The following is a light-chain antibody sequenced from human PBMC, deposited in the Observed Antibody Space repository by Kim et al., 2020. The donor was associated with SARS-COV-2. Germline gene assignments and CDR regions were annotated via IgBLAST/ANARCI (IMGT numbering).Light chain of an antibody. Sequence: LSPGERATLSCRASQSVSSSHLALYQQKPGLAPRLLIYGASTRATGIPDRFSGSGSGTDFTLTISRLEPEDFAVFYCQKYGSTWTFGQGTKVDIK. CDR2: GAS. J-gene: IGKJ1*01. V-gene: IGKV3-20*01. CDR3: QKYGSTWT. CDR1: QSVSSSH.